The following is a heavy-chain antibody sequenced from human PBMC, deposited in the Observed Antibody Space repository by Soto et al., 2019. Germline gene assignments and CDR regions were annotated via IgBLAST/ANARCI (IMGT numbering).Heavy chain of an antibody. CDR2: INTYNGNT. V-gene: IGHV1-18*01. Sequence: QVQLVQSGAEVKNPGASVKVSCKASGYTFTRYGIGWARKAPGQGLEWMGWINTYNGNTNYAQNVQGRVTLTTDTSTSTAYMELRSLRSNDTAIYYCAMVDVYVTPSPQDVWGQGTTVIDSS. CDR3: AMVDVYVTPSPQDV. J-gene: IGHJ6*02. CDR1: GYTFTRYG. D-gene: IGHD2-8*01.